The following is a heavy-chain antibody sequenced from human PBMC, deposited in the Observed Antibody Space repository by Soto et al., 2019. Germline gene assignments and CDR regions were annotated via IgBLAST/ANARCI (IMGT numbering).Heavy chain of an antibody. V-gene: IGHV3-33*01. CDR1: GFTFSSYG. J-gene: IGHJ3*02. D-gene: IGHD4-17*01. CDR2: IWYDGSNK. Sequence: GGSLRLSCAASGFTFSSYGMHWVRQAPGKGLEWVAVIWYDGSNKYYTDSVKGRFTISRDNSKNTLYLQMNSLRAEDTAVYYCASFDYGDPRSAFDIWGQGTMVTVSS. CDR3: ASFDYGDPRSAFDI.